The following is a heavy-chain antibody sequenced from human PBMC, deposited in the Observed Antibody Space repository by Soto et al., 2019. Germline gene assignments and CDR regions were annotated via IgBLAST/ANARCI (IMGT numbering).Heavy chain of an antibody. V-gene: IGHV1-8*01. J-gene: IGHJ3*02. CDR2: MNPNSGNT. CDR1: GYTFTSYD. D-gene: IGHD2-2*01. Sequence: ASVKVSCKASGYTFTSYDINWVRQATGQGLEWMGWMNPNSGNTGYAQKFQGRVTMTRNTSISTAYMELSSLRSEDTAVYYCAIAPKYCISTSCYPRIWGQGTMVTVSS. CDR3: AIAPKYCISTSCYPRI.